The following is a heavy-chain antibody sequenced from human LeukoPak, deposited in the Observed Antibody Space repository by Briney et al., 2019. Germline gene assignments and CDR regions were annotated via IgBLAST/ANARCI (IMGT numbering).Heavy chain of an antibody. CDR2: IIPIFGTA. Sequence: GASVKASCKASGGTFSSYAISWVRQAPGRGLEWMGRIIPIFGTANYAQKFQGRVTITTDESTSTAYMELSSLRSEDTAVYYCARVPPVNPNWFDPWGQGTLVTVSS. CDR1: GGTFSSYA. CDR3: ARVPPVNPNWFDP. J-gene: IGHJ5*02. V-gene: IGHV1-69*05.